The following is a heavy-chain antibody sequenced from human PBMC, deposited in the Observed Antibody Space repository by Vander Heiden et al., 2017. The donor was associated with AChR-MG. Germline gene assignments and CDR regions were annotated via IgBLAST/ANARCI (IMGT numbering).Heavy chain of an antibody. J-gene: IGHJ3*02. D-gene: IGHD5-12*01. CDR3: ARERATIVAAFDI. CDR2: IIPIFGTA. V-gene: IGHV1-69*01. Sequence: QVQLVQSGAEVKKPGSSVKVSCQASGGTFSSYAISWVRQAPGQGLEWMGGIIPIFGTANYAQKFQGRVTITADESTSTAYMELSRLRSEDTAVYYCARERATIVAAFDIWGQGTMVTVSS. CDR1: GGTFSSYA.